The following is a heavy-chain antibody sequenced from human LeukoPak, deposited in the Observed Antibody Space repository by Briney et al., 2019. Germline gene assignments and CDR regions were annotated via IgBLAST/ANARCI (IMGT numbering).Heavy chain of an antibody. CDR1: GFTFSSYG. D-gene: IGHD3-22*01. CDR3: AREGARRSSGYSYRIDY. V-gene: IGHV3-33*01. J-gene: IGHJ4*02. Sequence: GGSLTLSCAASGFTFSSYGMHRVRQAPGKGLEWVAVIWYDGSNKYYADSVKGRFTISRDNSKNTLYLQMNSLRAEDTAVYYCAREGARRSSGYSYRIDYWGQGTLVTVSS. CDR2: IWYDGSNK.